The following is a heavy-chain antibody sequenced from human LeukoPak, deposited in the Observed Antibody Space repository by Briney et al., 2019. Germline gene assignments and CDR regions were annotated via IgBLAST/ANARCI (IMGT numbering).Heavy chain of an antibody. V-gene: IGHV3-7*01. D-gene: IGHD4-11*01. CDR1: GFTFSTYW. CDR2: IKQDGSEK. J-gene: IGHJ4*02. CDR3: ARGGTTVTARDYFDY. Sequence: GGSLRLSCAASGFTFSTYWMSWVRQAPGKGREWVANIKQDGSEKNYVDSVLGRFTISRDNAEDSLYLQMNSLRAEDTAVYYCARGGTTVTARDYFDYWGQGTLVTVSS.